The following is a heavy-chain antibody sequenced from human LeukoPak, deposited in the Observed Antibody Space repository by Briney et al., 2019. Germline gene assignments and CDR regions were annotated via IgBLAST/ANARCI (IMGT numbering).Heavy chain of an antibody. Sequence: GGSLRPSCAASGFTFISYWISWVRQAPGKGLEWVANIKQDGSEKYYVDSVKGRFTISRDNAKNSLYLQMNSLRAEDTAVYYCARDRVLSGYWGQGTLVTVSS. CDR1: GFTFISYW. CDR3: ARDRVLSGY. D-gene: IGHD4/OR15-4a*01. J-gene: IGHJ4*02. V-gene: IGHV3-7*01. CDR2: IKQDGSEK.